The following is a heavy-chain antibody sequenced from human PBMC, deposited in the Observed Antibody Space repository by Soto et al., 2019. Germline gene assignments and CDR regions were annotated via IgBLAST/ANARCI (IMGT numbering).Heavy chain of an antibody. CDR1: GFSFSTHT. V-gene: IGHV3-23*01. CDR3: AILRGLRKF. CDR2: IGASGDAT. J-gene: IGHJ4*02. D-gene: IGHD4-17*01. Sequence: EVPLFESGGGLVQPGGSLRLSCAASGFSFSTHTLSWVRQAPGKGLVWLSSIGASGDATYYADSVKGRFTISRDNSEDTVSLQMNSLRVDDTAVYYCAILRGLRKFWGQGTLVTVSS.